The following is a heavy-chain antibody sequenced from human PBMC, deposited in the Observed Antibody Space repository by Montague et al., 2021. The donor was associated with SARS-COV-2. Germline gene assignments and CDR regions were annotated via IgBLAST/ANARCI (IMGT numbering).Heavy chain of an antibody. Sequence: SETRSLTCTVSGGSVGSSHYYWAWIRQPPGKGLEWIGTIYYSGSTYYNPSPRSRVTIDVDASTNQSSLKLHSVTAADTAVYFCARGLYNWNYEHWFDTWGQGTLVTVSS. J-gene: IGHJ5*02. CDR3: ARGLYNWNYEHWFDT. CDR2: IYYSGST. D-gene: IGHD1-7*01. CDR1: GGSVGSSHYY. V-gene: IGHV4-39*01.